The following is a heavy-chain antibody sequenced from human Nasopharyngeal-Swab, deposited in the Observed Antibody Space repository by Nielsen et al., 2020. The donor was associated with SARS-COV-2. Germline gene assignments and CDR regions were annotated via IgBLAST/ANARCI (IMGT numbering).Heavy chain of an antibody. J-gene: IGHJ4*02. D-gene: IGHD6-19*01. CDR1: GGSFSGYY. CDR2: INHSGST. Sequence: SETLSLTCAVYGGSFSGYYWSWIRQPPGKGLEWIGEINHSGSTNYNPSLKSRVTIPVDTSKNQFSLKLSSVTAADTAVYYCARGSGWYGYWGQGTLVTVSS. V-gene: IGHV4-34*01. CDR3: ARGSGWYGY.